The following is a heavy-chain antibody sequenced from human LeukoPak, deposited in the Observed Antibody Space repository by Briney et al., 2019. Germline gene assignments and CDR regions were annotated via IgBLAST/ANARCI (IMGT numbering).Heavy chain of an antibody. Sequence: EPGGSLRLSCAASGFTFSSYAMSWVRQAPGKGLEWVSAISGSGGSTYYADSVKGRFTISRDNSKNTLYLQMNSLRAEDTAVYYCARVLVSSGWSFDVFDIWGQGTMVTVSS. CDR1: GFTFSSYA. J-gene: IGHJ3*02. V-gene: IGHV3-23*01. CDR3: ARVLVSSGWSFDVFDI. CDR2: ISGSGGST. D-gene: IGHD6-19*01.